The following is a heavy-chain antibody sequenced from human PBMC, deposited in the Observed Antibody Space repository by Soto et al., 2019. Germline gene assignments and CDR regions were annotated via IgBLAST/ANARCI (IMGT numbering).Heavy chain of an antibody. CDR1: GFTFSSYW. V-gene: IGHV3-7*01. CDR2: IKQDGSET. D-gene: IGHD6-19*01. J-gene: IGHJ6*02. CDR3: ARVYPGSVWPYHYYGMAV. Sequence: EVQLVESGGGLVQPGGSLRLSCVASGFTFSSYWMSWVRQAPGKGLEWVAHIKQDGSETYYVDSVKDRFTISRDNAKNSLYLQMTRMRAEDSAVYYCARVYPGSVWPYHYYGMAVWGQGTTVTFSS.